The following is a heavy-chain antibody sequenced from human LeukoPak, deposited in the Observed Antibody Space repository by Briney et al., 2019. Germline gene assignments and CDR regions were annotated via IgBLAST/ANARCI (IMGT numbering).Heavy chain of an antibody. CDR3: ASGACSRTSCYSLDY. CDR2: IIPIFDSA. CDR1: GGTFSNHA. J-gene: IGHJ4*02. D-gene: IGHD2-2*01. V-gene: IGHV1-69*13. Sequence: SVKVSCKDSGGTFSNHAISWVRQAPGQGLEWMGGIIPIFDSAGYARKFQDRITIIADGSTNTAYMELYSLRPEDTAVYYCASGACSRTSCYSLDYWGQGTLVTVPS.